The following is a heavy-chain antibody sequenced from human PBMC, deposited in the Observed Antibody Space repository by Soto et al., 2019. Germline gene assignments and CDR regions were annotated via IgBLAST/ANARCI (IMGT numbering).Heavy chain of an antibody. J-gene: IGHJ4*02. CDR2: INHSGST. Sequence: VFGGTIGDLGCRCIIQHPKKGLEWIGEINHSGSTNYNPSLKSRVTISVDTSKNQFSLKLSSVTAADTAVYYCARGGHYDFWSGYFPLLDYWGQGTLVTVSS. CDR3: ARGGHYDFWSGYFPLLDY. V-gene: IGHV4-34*01. CDR1: GGTIGDLG. D-gene: IGHD3-3*01.